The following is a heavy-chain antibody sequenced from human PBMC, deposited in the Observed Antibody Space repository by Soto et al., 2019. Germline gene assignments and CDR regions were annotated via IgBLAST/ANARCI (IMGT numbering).Heavy chain of an antibody. Sequence: EVQLVESGGGLIQPGGSLRLSCAASGFTVSSNYMSWVRQAPGKGLEWVSVIYSGGSTYYADSVKGRFTISRDNSKNTLYLQVNSLRAEDTAVYYCAKALPDPRIVGAPVDYWGQGTLVTVSS. V-gene: IGHV3-53*01. CDR3: AKALPDPRIVGAPVDY. J-gene: IGHJ4*02. CDR2: IYSGGST. D-gene: IGHD1-26*01. CDR1: GFTVSSNY.